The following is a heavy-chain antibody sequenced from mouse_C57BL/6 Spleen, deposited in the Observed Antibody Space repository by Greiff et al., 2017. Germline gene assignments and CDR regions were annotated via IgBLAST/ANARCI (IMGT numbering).Heavy chain of an antibody. CDR1: GYTFTGYW. J-gene: IGHJ1*03. CDR2: ILPGSGST. V-gene: IGHV1-9*01. D-gene: IGHD1-1*01. CDR3: ARRDTTVVATDWYFDG. Sequence: VQLQQSGAELMKPGASVKLSCKATGYTFTGYWIEWVKQRPGHGLEWIGEILPGSGSTNYNEKFKGKATFTADTSSNTAYMQLSSLTTEDSAIYYWARRDTTVVATDWYFDGWGTGTTVTVSS.